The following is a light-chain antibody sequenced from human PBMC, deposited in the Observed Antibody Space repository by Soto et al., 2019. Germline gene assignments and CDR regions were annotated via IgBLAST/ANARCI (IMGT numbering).Light chain of an antibody. CDR3: QQYGSSSWT. Sequence: EIVLTQSPGTLSLSPGERATLSYRAIQSVSSSYFAWYQQRFGQAPRLLIYGAFSMATGIPDRFSGSGSGTDFTLTISRLEPEDFAVYYCQQYGSSSWTFGQGTKVDIK. CDR2: GAF. J-gene: IGKJ1*01. CDR1: QSVSSSY. V-gene: IGKV3-20*01.